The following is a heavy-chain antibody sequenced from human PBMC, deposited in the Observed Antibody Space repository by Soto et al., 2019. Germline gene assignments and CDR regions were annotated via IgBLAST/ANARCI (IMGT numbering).Heavy chain of an antibody. Sequence: PSETLSLTCTVSGGSISSYYWSWIRRPPGKGLEWIGYIYYSGSTNYNPSLKSRVTISVDTSKNQFSLKLSSVTAADTAVYYCARHYDFWSGYYTLDYWGQGTLVTVSS. D-gene: IGHD3-3*01. CDR1: GGSISSYY. J-gene: IGHJ4*02. CDR3: ARHYDFWSGYYTLDY. V-gene: IGHV4-59*01. CDR2: IYYSGST.